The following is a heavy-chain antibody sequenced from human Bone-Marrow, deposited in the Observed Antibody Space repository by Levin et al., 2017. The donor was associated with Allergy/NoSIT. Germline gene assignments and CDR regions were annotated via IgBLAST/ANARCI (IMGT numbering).Heavy chain of an antibody. D-gene: IGHD3-22*01. Sequence: GGSLRLSCAASGFSFSTYAMSWVRQAPGKGLEWVSSLSGSGANTYYADSVKGRFTISRDNSKNTLFLQMNSLRVDDTAVYYCAANHYDSSGNYYVEIDYWGQGTPVTVSS. J-gene: IGHJ4*02. CDR2: LSGSGANT. CDR1: GFSFSTYA. V-gene: IGHV3-23*01. CDR3: AANHYDSSGNYYVEIDY.